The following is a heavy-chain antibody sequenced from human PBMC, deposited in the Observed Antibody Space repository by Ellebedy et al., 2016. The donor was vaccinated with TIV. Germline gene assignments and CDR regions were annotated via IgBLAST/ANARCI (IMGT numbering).Heavy chain of an antibody. CDR2: INHSGST. V-gene: IGHV4-34*01. Sequence: MPSETLSLTCTVYGEFLSGYYWTWIRQPPGKGLEWIGEINHSGSTNYNPSLKSRVTISVDTSKNQFSLKLSSVTAEDTAVYYCARCSIWSGLDYWGQGTLVTVSS. CDR3: ARCSIWSGLDY. J-gene: IGHJ4*02. CDR1: GEFLSGYY. D-gene: IGHD3-3*01.